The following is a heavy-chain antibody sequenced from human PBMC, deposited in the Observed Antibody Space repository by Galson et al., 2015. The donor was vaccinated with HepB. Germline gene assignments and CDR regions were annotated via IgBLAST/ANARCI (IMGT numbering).Heavy chain of an antibody. J-gene: IGHJ6*02. CDR1: GFTVSSNY. V-gene: IGHV3-66*02. CDR3: ARARDGYNYYYYGMDV. CDR2: LYSGGST. Sequence: SLRLSCAASGFTVSSNYMSWVRQAPGKGLEWVSILYSGGSTYNADSVKGRFIISRDNSKNTLYLQMNSLRVEDTAVYYCARARDGYNYYYYGMDVWGQGTTVTVSS. D-gene: IGHD5-24*01.